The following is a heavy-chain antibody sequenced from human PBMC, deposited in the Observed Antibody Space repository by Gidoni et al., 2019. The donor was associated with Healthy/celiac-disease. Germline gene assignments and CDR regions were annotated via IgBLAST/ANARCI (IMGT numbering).Heavy chain of an antibody. D-gene: IGHD4-17*01. CDR2: IWYDGSNK. Sequence: QVQLVESGGGVVQPGRSLRLSCAASGFTFSSYGMHWVRQAPGKGLEWVAVIWYDGSNKYYADSVKGRFTISRDNSKNTLYLQMNSLRAEDTAVYYCAREIITTVTTSWFDPWGQGTLVTVSS. CDR1: GFTFSSYG. J-gene: IGHJ5*02. CDR3: AREIITTVTTSWFDP. V-gene: IGHV3-33*01.